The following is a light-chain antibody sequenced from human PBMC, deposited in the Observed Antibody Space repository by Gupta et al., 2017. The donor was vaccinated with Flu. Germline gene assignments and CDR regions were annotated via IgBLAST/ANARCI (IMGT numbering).Light chain of an antibody. V-gene: IGKV3-11*01. Sequence: EVVLTQSPATLSLSPGERATLSCGASKTVTHNLAWYQQKPGQAPRRLINTAASRDTGVAARFSGSGYGKELTLTISSREQEDFAVYYCQEPSSWPLGTFGHGTKVDIK. CDR1: KTVTHN. CDR2: TAA. J-gene: IGKJ3*01. CDR3: QEPSSWPLGT.